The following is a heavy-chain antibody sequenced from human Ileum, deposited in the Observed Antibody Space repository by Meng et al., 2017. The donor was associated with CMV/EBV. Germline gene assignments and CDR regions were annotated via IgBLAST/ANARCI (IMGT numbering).Heavy chain of an antibody. CDR1: GFTFSSYA. D-gene: IGHD4-17*01. V-gene: IGHV3-30-3*01. CDR2: ISYDGSNK. J-gene: IGHJ6*02. CDR3: ARVTTIQRFDYYYGMDV. Sequence: GGSLRLSCAASGFTFSSYAMHWVRQAPGKGLEWVAVISYDGSNKYYADSVKGRFTISRDNSKNTLYLQMNSLRAEDTAVYYCARVTTIQRFDYYYGMDVWGQGTTVTVSS.